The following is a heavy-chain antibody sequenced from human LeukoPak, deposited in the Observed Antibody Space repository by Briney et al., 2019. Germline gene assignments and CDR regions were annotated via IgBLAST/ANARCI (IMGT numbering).Heavy chain of an antibody. D-gene: IGHD3-3*01. V-gene: IGHV3-15*01. CDR3: STDEWS. CDR1: GFSFSNAW. CDR2: IKSKTHGGTT. J-gene: IGHJ4*02. Sequence: KTGGSLRLSCAASGFSFSNAWMSWVRQAPGKGLEWVGRIKSKTHGGTTDYAAPVKGRFTISRDDSEDTLYLQMNALKTEDTAVYYCSTDEWSWGQGTLVTVSS.